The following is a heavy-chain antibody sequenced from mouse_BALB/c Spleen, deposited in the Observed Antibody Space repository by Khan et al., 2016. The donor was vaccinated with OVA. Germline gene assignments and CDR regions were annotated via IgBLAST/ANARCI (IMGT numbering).Heavy chain of an antibody. CDR1: GFTFSTFG. J-gene: IGHJ3*01. V-gene: IGHV5-6*01. D-gene: IGHD1-1*01. Sequence: EVELVESGGDLVKPGGSLKLSCAASGFTFSTFGMSWVRQSPDRRLEWVATINTGGFYTYYSDIVKGRFTISRDNAKSTLYLQMSSLKSEEKASYYCARLAYYYNSEGFAYWGQGTLVTVSA. CDR2: INTGGFYT. CDR3: ARLAYYYNSEGFAY.